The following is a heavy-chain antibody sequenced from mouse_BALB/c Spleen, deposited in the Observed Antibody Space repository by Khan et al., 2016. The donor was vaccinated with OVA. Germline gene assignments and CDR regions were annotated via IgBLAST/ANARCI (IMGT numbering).Heavy chain of an antibody. D-gene: IGHD2-13*01. CDR3: ARGGLPFAY. V-gene: IGHV2-2*02. CDR1: GFSLSSYG. J-gene: IGHJ3*01. CDR2: IWSGGST. Sequence: VQLQESGPGLVQPSQSLSITCTVSGFSLSSYGVHWVRQSPGKGLEWLGVIWSGGSTDFNAAFISRLSISKDNSKNQVFFKMNSLQTNDSAIYCCARGGLPFAYWGQGTLVTVSA.